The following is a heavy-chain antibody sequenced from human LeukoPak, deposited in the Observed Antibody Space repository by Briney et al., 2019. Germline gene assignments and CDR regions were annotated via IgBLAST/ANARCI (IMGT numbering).Heavy chain of an antibody. CDR2: IYWDDDK. V-gene: IGHV2-5*02. CDR3: AHRPGGYDNWYFDL. J-gene: IGHJ2*01. CDR1: GFSLSTSGVG. Sequence: SGPTLVNPTQTLTLTCTFSGFSLSTSGVGVGWIRQPPGEALEWLALIYWDDDKRYSPSLKSRLTITKDTSKNQVVLTMTNMDPVDTATYYCAHRPGGYDNWYFDLWGRGTLVTVSS. D-gene: IGHD5-12*01.